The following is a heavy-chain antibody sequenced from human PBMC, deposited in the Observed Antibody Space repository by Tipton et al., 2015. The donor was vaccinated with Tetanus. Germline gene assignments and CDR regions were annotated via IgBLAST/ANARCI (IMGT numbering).Heavy chain of an antibody. CDR1: GFTFSNYA. D-gene: IGHD2-15*01. CDR3: ARDLRDTVVVFPVVWY. V-gene: IGHV3-23*01. CDR2: ISGNGANT. Sequence: GSLRLSCAASGFTFSNYAMNWVRQSPGKGLEWVSTISGNGANTYYADSVKGRFTISRDNTKNTLSLQMNSLRAEDTALYYCARDLRDTVVVFPVVWYWGQGSLVTVSS. J-gene: IGHJ4*02.